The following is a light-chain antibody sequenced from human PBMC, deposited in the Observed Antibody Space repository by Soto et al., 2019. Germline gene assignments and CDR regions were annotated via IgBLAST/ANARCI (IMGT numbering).Light chain of an antibody. Sequence: ELVRTQSPGSRSVSRGERDTRCCRASQNVNSNLAWYQQKPGQAPRFLIYGASTRATGIPARFSGSGSGTEFTLTISSLQSEDFAVYYCHHYNNWPRTFGQGTKVDNK. CDR3: HHYNNWPRT. J-gene: IGKJ1*01. CDR2: GAS. CDR1: QNVNSN. V-gene: IGKV3-15*01.